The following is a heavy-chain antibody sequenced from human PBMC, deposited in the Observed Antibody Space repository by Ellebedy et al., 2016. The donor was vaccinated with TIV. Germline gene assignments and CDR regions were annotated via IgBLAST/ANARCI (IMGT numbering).Heavy chain of an antibody. CDR2: ISDSGSTI. CDR3: GRAMDV. Sequence: GGSLRLSXAASGFTFSSHAMSWVRQAPGKGLEWVSGISDSGSTIYYADSVKGRFTISRDNSKNTLYLQMNSLRAEDTAVYYCGRAMDVWGKGTTVTVSS. V-gene: IGHV3-23*01. J-gene: IGHJ6*04. CDR1: GFTFSSHA.